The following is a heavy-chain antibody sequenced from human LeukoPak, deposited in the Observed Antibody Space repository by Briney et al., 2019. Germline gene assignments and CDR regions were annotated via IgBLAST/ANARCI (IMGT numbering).Heavy chain of an antibody. CDR2: INPNNGDT. J-gene: IGHJ4*02. CDR1: GYTFTGYY. D-gene: IGHD3-10*01. CDR3: ARQLWFGEPFFDY. Sequence: ASVKVSCKASGYTFTGYYMHWVRQAPGQGLEWMGWINPNNGDTNYAQKFQGRVTMTRDTSISTAYMELSRLRSDDTAVYYCARQLWFGEPFFDYWGQGTLVTVSS. V-gene: IGHV1-2*02.